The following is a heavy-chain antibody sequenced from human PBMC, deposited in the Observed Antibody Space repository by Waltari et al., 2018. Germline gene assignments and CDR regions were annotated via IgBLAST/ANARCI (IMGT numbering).Heavy chain of an antibody. CDR1: GFTFSSYT. J-gene: IGHJ4*02. CDR3: AREYYDSHKLGPPKPLDF. CDR2: ISSSSSDI. V-gene: IGHV3-21*02. D-gene: IGHD3-3*01. Sequence: EVQLVESGGGLVKPGGSLRLSCAASGFTFSSYTMNWVRQAPGKGLEVVSCISSSSSDIYSADSVKGRFTLSRDNAKNSLYLQMNSLRAEDTAVYYCAREYYDSHKLGPPKPLDFWGQGALVTVSS.